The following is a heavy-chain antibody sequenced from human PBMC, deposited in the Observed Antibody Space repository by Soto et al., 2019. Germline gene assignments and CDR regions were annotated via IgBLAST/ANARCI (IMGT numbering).Heavy chain of an antibody. Sequence: GGSLRLSCAASGFTFSDYYMSWIRQAPGKGLEWVSYISSSGSTIYYADSVKGRFTISRDNAKNSLYLQMNSLRAEDTAVYYCARDQDYGDYDYYYMDVWGKGTTVTVSS. V-gene: IGHV3-11*01. D-gene: IGHD4-17*01. CDR2: ISSSGSTI. J-gene: IGHJ6*03. CDR1: GFTFSDYY. CDR3: ARDQDYGDYDYYYMDV.